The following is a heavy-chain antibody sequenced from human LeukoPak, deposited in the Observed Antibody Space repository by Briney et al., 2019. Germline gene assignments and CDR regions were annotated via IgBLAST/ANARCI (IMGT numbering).Heavy chain of an antibody. D-gene: IGHD3-3*02. J-gene: IGHJ4*02. Sequence: SETLSLTCAVYGGSFSGYYWSWIRQPPGKGLEWTGEINHSGSTNYNPSLKSRVTISVDTSKNQFSLKLSSVTAADTAVYYCARGHSWSGYSEYYFDYWGQGTLVTVSS. CDR2: INHSGST. CDR1: GGSFSGYY. V-gene: IGHV4-34*01. CDR3: ARGHSWSGYSEYYFDY.